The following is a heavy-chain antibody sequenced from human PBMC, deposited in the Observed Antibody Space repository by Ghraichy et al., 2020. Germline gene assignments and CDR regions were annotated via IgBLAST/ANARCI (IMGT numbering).Heavy chain of an antibody. D-gene: IGHD6-25*01. Sequence: GGSLRLSCAASGFTFSSYAMNWVRQAPGKGLEWVSTISGNGYTTYYADSVKGRFTISRDNFKNTLYLQMHSLRADDTGVYYCAKAQGSGPGVDFFDYWAQGTLVTGSS. CDR3: AKAQGSGPGVDFFDY. CDR2: ISGNGYTT. CDR1: GFTFSSYA. V-gene: IGHV3-23*01. J-gene: IGHJ4*02.